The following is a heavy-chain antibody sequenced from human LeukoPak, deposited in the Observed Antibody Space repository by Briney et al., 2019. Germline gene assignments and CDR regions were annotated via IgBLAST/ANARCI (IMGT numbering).Heavy chain of an antibody. CDR2: INPDGTVT. V-gene: IGHV3-74*01. CDR3: VRDSPSGFFDL. J-gene: IGHJ2*01. CDR1: GFTFNTYW. Sequence: GGSLRLSCAASGFTFNTYWMHWVRQAPGKGLVWVSHINPDGTVTTYADSVKGRFTISRDNAKNTLYLQMNSLKAEDTAVYYCVRDSPSGFFDLWGRGTLVTVSS. D-gene: IGHD6-19*01.